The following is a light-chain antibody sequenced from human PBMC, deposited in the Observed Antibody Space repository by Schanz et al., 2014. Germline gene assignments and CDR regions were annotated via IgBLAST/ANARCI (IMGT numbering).Light chain of an antibody. Sequence: EIVLTQSPATLSLSPGERATLSCRASQSVSSSYLAWYQQKPGQAPRLLIYDASNRATGIPARFSGSGSATDFTLTISSLEPEDFAVYYCHQRANWPRTFGQGTKLEIK. CDR3: HQRANWPRT. CDR1: QSVSSSY. CDR2: DAS. V-gene: IGKV3-11*01. J-gene: IGKJ2*01.